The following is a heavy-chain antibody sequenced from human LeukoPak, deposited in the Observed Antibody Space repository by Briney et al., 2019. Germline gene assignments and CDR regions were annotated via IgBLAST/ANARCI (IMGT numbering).Heavy chain of an antibody. Sequence: GGSLRLSCAASGFIFSTYGMHWVRQAPGKRLEWVAFIRSDGSDKYYAASVKGRFTITRDNSKNTLFLQMNSLRVEDTAVYYCAKHDSSSDYWGQGTLVTVSS. J-gene: IGHJ4*02. D-gene: IGHD3-22*01. CDR1: GFIFSTYG. V-gene: IGHV3-30*02. CDR3: AKHDSSSDY. CDR2: IRSDGSDK.